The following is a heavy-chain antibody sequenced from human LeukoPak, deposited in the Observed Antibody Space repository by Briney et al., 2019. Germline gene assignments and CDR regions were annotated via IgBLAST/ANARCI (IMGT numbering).Heavy chain of an antibody. CDR3: ARAGSHWHYVY. Sequence: GGSLRLSCAASGFTFSGFSMSWVRQSPTKGLEWVANIKQDGSGRYYVDSVKGRFTISRDNAKNSLSLQMNNLRVEDTAVYYCARAGSHWHYVYWGQGTVVTVSS. J-gene: IGHJ4*02. CDR1: GFTFSGFS. D-gene: IGHD3-10*01. CDR2: IKQDGSGR. V-gene: IGHV3-7*01.